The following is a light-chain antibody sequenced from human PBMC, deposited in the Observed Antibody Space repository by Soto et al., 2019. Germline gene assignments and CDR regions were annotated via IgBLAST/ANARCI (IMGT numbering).Light chain of an antibody. CDR1: QGISSY. Sequence: IQLTQSPSSLSASVGDRVTITCRASQGISSYLAWYQQTPGKAPKVMIYAASTLQSGVPSRFSGSRSGTDFTLTISSLKPEDFETYYCQQVNSYPRTFGQGTNVDIK. J-gene: IGKJ1*01. CDR3: QQVNSYPRT. CDR2: AAS. V-gene: IGKV1-9*01.